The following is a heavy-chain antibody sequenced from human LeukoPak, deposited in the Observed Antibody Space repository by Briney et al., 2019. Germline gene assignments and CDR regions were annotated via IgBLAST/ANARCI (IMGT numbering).Heavy chain of an antibody. D-gene: IGHD3-10*01. CDR3: VRGGRNGEGWPFFDY. V-gene: IGHV4-61*03. Sequence: PSETLSLICTVSGGSISSSSYYWGWIRQPPGKGLEWIGYIHYSESTNYNPSLRSRVTISLDTSKNHFSLKLNSVTAADTTVYYCVRGGRNGEGWPFFDYWGQGTLVTVSS. J-gene: IGHJ4*02. CDR2: IHYSEST. CDR1: GGSISSSSYY.